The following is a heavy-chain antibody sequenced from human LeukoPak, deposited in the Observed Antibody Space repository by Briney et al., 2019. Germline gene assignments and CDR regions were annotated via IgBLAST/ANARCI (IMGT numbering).Heavy chain of an antibody. J-gene: IGHJ4*02. V-gene: IGHV3-23*01. D-gene: IGHD2-15*01. CDR3: ARLRYDVAPFGY. Sequence: GGSLRLSCAASGFTFSNYGMSWARQAPGKGLEWVSAISGSGGSTYYADSVKGRFTISRDNSKNTLYLQMNSLRAEDTAVYYCARLRYDVAPFGYWGQGTLVTVSS. CDR2: ISGSGGST. CDR1: GFTFSNYG.